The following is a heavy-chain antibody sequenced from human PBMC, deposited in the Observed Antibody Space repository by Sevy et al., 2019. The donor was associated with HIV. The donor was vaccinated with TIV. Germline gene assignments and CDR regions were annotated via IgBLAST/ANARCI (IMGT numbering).Heavy chain of an antibody. CDR1: GGSFSGYY. J-gene: IGHJ6*02. Sequence: SETLSLTCAVYGGSFSGYYWSWIRQPPGKGREWIGEINHSGSTNYNPTLKSRVTISVDTSKNQFSLKLSSVTAADTAVYYCARGRHYGMDVWGQGTTVTVSS. V-gene: IGHV4-34*01. CDR3: ARGRHYGMDV. CDR2: INHSGST.